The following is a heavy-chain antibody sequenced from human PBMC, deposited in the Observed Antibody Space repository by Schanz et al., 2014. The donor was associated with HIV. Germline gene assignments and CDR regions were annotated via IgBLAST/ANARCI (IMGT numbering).Heavy chain of an antibody. D-gene: IGHD4-4*01. Sequence: QVQLVESGGGVVQPGRSLRLSCAGSGFIFRDYALHWVRQAPGKGLEWVAVISYDRSHKYYADSVKGRFTISRDNSKNTLFRQMNSLRAEDTAVYYCARVEGPPTFYYYYYGSDVWGQGTAVTVSS. CDR2: ISYDRSHK. CDR3: ARVEGPPTFYYYYYGSDV. J-gene: IGHJ6*02. CDR1: GFIFRDYA. V-gene: IGHV3-30*04.